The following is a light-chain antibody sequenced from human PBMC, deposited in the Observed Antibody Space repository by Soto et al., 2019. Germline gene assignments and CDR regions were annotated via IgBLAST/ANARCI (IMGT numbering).Light chain of an antibody. CDR2: AAY. CDR3: QQSYSTRIT. V-gene: IGKV1-39*01. J-gene: IGKJ5*01. Sequence: DIQMTQSPSTLSVSVGHRVTITCRASQSISSYLNWYQQKPGKAPKLLIYAAYSLQSGVTSRFSGSGSGTDFTLTISSLQPEDFANYYCQQSYSTRITFGPGTRLEIK. CDR1: QSISSY.